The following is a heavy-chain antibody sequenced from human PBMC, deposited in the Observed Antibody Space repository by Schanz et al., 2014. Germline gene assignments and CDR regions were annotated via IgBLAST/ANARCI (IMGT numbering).Heavy chain of an antibody. CDR1: GGTFRSYT. CDR3: ARDPQYYYGSGRGY. Sequence: QVQLVQSGAEVKKPGSSVKVSCKASGGTFRSYTVSWVRQAPGQGLEWMGRITPTFGKVDYVQKFQGRVTIAAGISTSTAYMELISLTSEDTGVYYCARDPQYYYGSGRGYWGQGTLGNVST. CDR2: ITPTFGKV. V-gene: IGHV1-69*08. D-gene: IGHD3-10*01. J-gene: IGHJ4*02.